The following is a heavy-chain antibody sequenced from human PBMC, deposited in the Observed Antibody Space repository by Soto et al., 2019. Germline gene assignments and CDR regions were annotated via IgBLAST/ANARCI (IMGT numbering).Heavy chain of an antibody. V-gene: IGHV1-2*02. CDR3: ARGGYNWNKSTVYYYYGMDV. D-gene: IGHD1-20*01. CDR1: GYTFTGYY. CDR2: INPNSGGT. Sequence: ASVKVSCKASGYTFTGYYMHWVRQAPRQGLEWMGWINPNSGGTNYAQKFQGRVTMTRDTSISTAYMELSRLRSDDTAVYYCARGGYNWNKSTVYYYYGMDVWGQGTTVTVSS. J-gene: IGHJ6*02.